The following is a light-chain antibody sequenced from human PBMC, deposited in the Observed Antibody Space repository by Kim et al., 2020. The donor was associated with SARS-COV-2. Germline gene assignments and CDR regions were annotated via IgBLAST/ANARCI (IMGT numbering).Light chain of an antibody. J-gene: IGLJ2*01. V-gene: IGLV2-11*01. Sequence: QSVAISCTGTSSDVGGYNYVSWYQHHPGKAPKLMIFDVTKRPSGVPDRFSGSKSGNTASLTISGLQAEDEADYYCCSYAGAYTFVVFGGGTKLTVL. CDR3: CSYAGAYTFVV. CDR2: DVT. CDR1: SSDVGGYNY.